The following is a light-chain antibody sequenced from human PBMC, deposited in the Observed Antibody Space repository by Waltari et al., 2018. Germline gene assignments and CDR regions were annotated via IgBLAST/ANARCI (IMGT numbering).Light chain of an antibody. CDR1: QSISNW. V-gene: IGKV1-5*03. Sequence: DIQMTQSPSSLSASVGDRFIITCRASQSISNWLAWYQQKPGKAPKLLIYKASTLESGVPSRFSGRGSGTEFTLTISSLQPDDFATYYCQQYNSYSLLSFGGGTKVEIK. CDR3: QQYNSYSLLS. CDR2: KAS. J-gene: IGKJ4*01.